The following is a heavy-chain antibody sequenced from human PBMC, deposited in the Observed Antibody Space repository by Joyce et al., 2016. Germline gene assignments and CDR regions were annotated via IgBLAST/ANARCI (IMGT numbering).Heavy chain of an antibody. V-gene: IGHV5-51*01. D-gene: IGHD4-11*01. J-gene: IGHJ4*02. Sequence: EVQLVQSGAEVKKPGESLKISCKGSGYSFTSYWIGWVSQMPGKGLEGMGIIYPADSDTKYSPSFQGQVTISVDKSISTADLQWSSLKASDTAMYYCARHTYSSYAPPFDYWGQGTLVTVSS. CDR3: ARHTYSSYAPPFDY. CDR2: IYPADSDT. CDR1: GYSFTSYW.